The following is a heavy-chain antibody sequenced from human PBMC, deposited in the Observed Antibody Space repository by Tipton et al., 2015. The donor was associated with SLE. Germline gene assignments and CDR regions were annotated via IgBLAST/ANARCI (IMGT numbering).Heavy chain of an antibody. D-gene: IGHD6-13*01. V-gene: IGHV3-9*03. CDR1: GFTFSSYE. CDR3: AKGGAAAEEADGSDI. CDR2: ISWNSGSI. J-gene: IGHJ3*02. Sequence: SLRLSCAASGFTFSSYEMNWVRQAPGKGLEWVSGISWNSGSIGYADSVKGRFTISRDNAKNSLYLQMNSLRAEDMALYYCAKGGAAAEEADGSDIWGQGTMVTVSS.